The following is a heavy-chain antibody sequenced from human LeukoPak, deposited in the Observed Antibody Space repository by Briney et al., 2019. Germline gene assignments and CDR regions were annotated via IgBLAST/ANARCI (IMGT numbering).Heavy chain of an antibody. CDR2: IYYNGRG. CDR1: GGSISSYY. V-gene: IGHV4-59*08. J-gene: IGHJ4*02. CDR3: ARRNSESFDF. Sequence: SETLSLTCTVSGGSISSYYCAWIRQPPGKGLEWIGYIYYNGRGTYNPSLKSRVTISVDTSKNQFSLKLSSVTAADTAVYYCARRNSESFDFWGQGTLVTVSS. D-gene: IGHD1-26*01.